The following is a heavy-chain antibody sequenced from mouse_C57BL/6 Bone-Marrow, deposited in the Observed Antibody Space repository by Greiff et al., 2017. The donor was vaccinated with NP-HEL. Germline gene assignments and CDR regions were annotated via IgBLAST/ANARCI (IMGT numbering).Heavy chain of an antibody. Sequence: EVKVVESGGGLVKPGGSLKLSCAASGFTFSSYAMSWVRQTPEKRLEWVATISDGGSYTYYPDNVKGRFTISRDNAKNNLYLQMSHLKSEDTAMYYCARELGPYAMDYWGQGTSVTVSS. V-gene: IGHV5-4*01. CDR1: GFTFSSYA. D-gene: IGHD4-1*01. CDR2: ISDGGSYT. J-gene: IGHJ4*01. CDR3: ARELGPYAMDY.